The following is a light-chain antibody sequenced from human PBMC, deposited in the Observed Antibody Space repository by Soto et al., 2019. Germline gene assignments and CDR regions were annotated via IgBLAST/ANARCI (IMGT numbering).Light chain of an antibody. CDR1: NTDVGIYGY. CDR3: FSKISGFVYG. V-gene: IGLV2-14*01. Sequence: QSALAQPASVSGSFGQSITISCSGPNTDVGIYGYVSWYQHHPGKAPKLFIYDVNNRPSGISDRFSGSKSGDTASLTISGLQAEDEADYFCFSKISGFVYGFGTGTKVTVL. CDR2: DVN. J-gene: IGLJ1*01.